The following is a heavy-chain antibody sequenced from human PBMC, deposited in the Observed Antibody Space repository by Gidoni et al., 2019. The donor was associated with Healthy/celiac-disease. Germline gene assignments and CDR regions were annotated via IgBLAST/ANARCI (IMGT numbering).Heavy chain of an antibody. CDR3: AWAAAPGKLDY. Sequence: VQLVQSGAEVKKPGASVKVSCKASGYTFTSYYRHSVRQAPGQGLEWMGIINPSGGSTSYAQKFQGRVTMTRDTSTSTVYMELSSLRSEDTAVYYCAWAAAPGKLDYWGQGTLVTVSS. J-gene: IGHJ4*02. CDR1: GYTFTSYY. D-gene: IGHD6-13*01. CDR2: INPSGGST. V-gene: IGHV1-46*01.